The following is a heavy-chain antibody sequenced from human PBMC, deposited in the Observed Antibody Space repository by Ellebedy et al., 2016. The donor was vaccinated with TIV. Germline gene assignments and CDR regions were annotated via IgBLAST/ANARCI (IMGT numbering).Heavy chain of an antibody. CDR1: GFSISGYE. J-gene: IGHJ6*02. CDR3: AKTYYYGSGTQIYGLDV. V-gene: IGHV3-23*01. Sequence: GGSLRLXXASSGFSISGYEMSWVRQAPGKGLEWVSGISGSGGSTYYADSVKGRLTISRDNSKNTLYLQINSLRVEDTALYFCAKTYYYGSGTQIYGLDVWGQGTTVTVSS. CDR2: ISGSGGST. D-gene: IGHD3-10*01.